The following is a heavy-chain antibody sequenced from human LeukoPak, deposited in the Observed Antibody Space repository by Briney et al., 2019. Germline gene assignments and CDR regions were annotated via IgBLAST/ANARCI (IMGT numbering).Heavy chain of an antibody. J-gene: IGHJ3*02. D-gene: IGHD2-21*02. Sequence: SETLSLTCAVYGGSFSGYYWSWIRQPPGKGLEWIGEINHSGSTNYNPSLKSRVTISVDTSKNQFSLKLSSVTAADTAVYYCARGRSVVTAKDAFDIWGQGTMVAVSS. V-gene: IGHV4-34*01. CDR2: INHSGST. CDR3: ARGRSVVTAKDAFDI. CDR1: GGSFSGYY.